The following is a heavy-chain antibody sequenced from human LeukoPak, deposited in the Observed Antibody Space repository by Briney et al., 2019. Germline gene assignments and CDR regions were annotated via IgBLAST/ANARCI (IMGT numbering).Heavy chain of an antibody. CDR3: AKERDGYSGYDPYYFDY. D-gene: IGHD5-12*01. J-gene: IGHJ4*02. CDR1: GFTFSSYA. V-gene: IGHV3-23*01. CDR2: ISGSGGST. Sequence: GGSLRLSCAASGFTFSSYAMSWVRQAPGKGLEWVSAISGSGGSTYYADSVKGRFTISRDNSKNTLYLQMNSLRAEDTAVYYCAKERDGYSGYDPYYFDYWGQGTLVSVSS.